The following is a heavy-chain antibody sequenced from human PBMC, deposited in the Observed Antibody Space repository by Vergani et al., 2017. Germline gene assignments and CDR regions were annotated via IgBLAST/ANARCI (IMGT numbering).Heavy chain of an antibody. CDR1: GYTFTNYY. J-gene: IGHJ4*02. CDR3: ARPHGDILPPDPRRLDY. V-gene: IGHV1-46*03. Sequence: QVLLVQSGAEVKKPGASVRVSCKTSGYTFTNYYIHWVRQAPGQGLEWMGIINPSGGSTTYARQFKGRLTMTRDTSTSTVYMDLSNLRSEDTAVYYCARPHGDILPPDPRRLDYWGQGTRVTV. CDR2: INPSGGST.